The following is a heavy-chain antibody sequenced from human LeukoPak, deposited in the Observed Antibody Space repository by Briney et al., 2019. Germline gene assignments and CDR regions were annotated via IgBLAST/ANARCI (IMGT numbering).Heavy chain of an antibody. CDR1: GYTFTSYY. D-gene: IGHD3-22*01. J-gene: IGHJ3*02. V-gene: IGHV1-46*01. CDR2: INPSGGST. CDR3: ARLGGYYDSSGPPYDAFDI. Sequence: ASVKVSCKASGYTFTSYYMHWVRQAPGQGLEWMGIINPSGGSTSYAQKFQGRVTMTRDMSTSTVYMELSSLRSEDTAVYYCARLGGYYDSSGPPYDAFDIWGQGTMVSVSS.